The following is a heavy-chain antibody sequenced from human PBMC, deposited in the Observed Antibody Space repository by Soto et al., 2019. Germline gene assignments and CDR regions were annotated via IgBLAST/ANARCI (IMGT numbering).Heavy chain of an antibody. CDR3: SRGILF. CDR1: VGSMNSGGYC. V-gene: IGHV4-31*03. CDR2: ISYGGTT. Sequence: QVQLQESGPGLVKPSQTRSLTGTVSVGSMNSGGYCWIWIRQHPGEGLEWIGCISYGGTTSYNPSLKIRVIISVDTSKNQFSVNLTSVTAADAVVYDCSRGILFWCPGTLITVSS. J-gene: IGHJ4*02.